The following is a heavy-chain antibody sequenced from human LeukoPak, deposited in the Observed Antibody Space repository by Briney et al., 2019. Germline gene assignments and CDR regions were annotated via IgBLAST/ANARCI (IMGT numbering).Heavy chain of an antibody. Sequence: GGSRRLSCTVSRFTLTSYWMSWVRQAPGKGREWVAKINQEGSEKYYVDSVKGRLTISRDNAKNSLYLQMNSLRAEDTAVYYCARFRGYSYGYDYWGQGTLITVSS. CDR2: INQEGSEK. J-gene: IGHJ4*02. V-gene: IGHV3-7*01. CDR1: RFTLTSYW. D-gene: IGHD5-18*01. CDR3: ARFRGYSYGYDY.